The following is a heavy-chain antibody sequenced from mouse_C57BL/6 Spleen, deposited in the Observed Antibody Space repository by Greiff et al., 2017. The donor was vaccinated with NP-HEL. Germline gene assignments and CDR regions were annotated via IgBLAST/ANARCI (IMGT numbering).Heavy chain of an antibody. J-gene: IGHJ2*01. CDR3: ARDDYDGRGLEYFDY. CDR1: GFTFSSYG. V-gene: IGHV5-6*01. Sequence: EVHLVESGGDLVKPGGSLKLSCAASGFTFSSYGMSWVRQTPDKRLEWVATISSGGSYTYYPDSVKGRFTISRDNAKNTLYLQMSSLKSEDTAMYYCARDDYDGRGLEYFDYWGQGTTLTVSS. D-gene: IGHD2-4*01. CDR2: ISSGGSYT.